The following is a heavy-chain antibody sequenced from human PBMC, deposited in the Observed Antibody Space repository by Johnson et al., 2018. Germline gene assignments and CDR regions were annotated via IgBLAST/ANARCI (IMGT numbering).Heavy chain of an antibody. V-gene: IGHV1-69*01. D-gene: IGHD3-22*01. CDR1: GGTFSSYA. J-gene: IGHJ1*01. Sequence: QVQLVETGAEVKKPGSSVKVSCKASGGTFSSYAISWVRQAPGQGLEWMGGIIPIFGTANYAQKFQGRVTITAEEPTSTADMELSSLRAEDTAVYYCARATYYYDSSGEVEYFQHWGQGTLVTVSS. CDR2: IIPIFGTA. CDR3: ARATYYYDSSGEVEYFQH.